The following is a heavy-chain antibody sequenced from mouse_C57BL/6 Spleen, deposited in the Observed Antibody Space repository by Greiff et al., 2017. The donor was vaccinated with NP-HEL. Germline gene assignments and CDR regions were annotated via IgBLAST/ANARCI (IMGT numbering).Heavy chain of an antibody. CDR2: ISDGGSYT. CDR3: ARDGGYYGFYYYAMDY. V-gene: IGHV5-4*01. J-gene: IGHJ4*01. Sequence: EVKVEESGGGLVKPGGSLKLSCAASGFTFSSYAMSWVRQTPEKRLEWVATISDGGSYTYYPDNVKGRFTISRDNAKNNLYLQMSHLKSEDTAMYYCARDGGYYGFYYYAMDYWGQGTSVTVSS. CDR1: GFTFSSYA. D-gene: IGHD1-1*01.